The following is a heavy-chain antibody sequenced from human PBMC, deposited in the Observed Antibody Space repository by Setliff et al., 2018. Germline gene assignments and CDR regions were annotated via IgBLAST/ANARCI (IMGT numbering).Heavy chain of an antibody. CDR1: GYNFITLG. CDR3: ARGRGPDIVVTIPGDY. J-gene: IGHJ4*02. Sequence: ASVKVSCKTSGYNFITLGINWVRQAPGQGLEWVGWISPYSGKTDYAQKFQGRVIMTIDSATTTAYMELKTLRSDNTAVYYCARGRGPDIVVTIPGDYWGQGTQVTVSS. D-gene: IGHD2-15*01. V-gene: IGHV1-18*01. CDR2: ISPYSGKT.